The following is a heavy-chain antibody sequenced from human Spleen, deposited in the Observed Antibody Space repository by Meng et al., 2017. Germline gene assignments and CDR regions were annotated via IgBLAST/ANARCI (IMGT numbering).Heavy chain of an antibody. Sequence: GESLKISCAASGLTFSNYAMTWVRQAPGKGLAWVSTISGSGVSIYYADSVKGRFTISRDNSKNTLYLQLNSLRAEDTAFYYCAKDLATAADWGQGTLVTVSS. D-gene: IGHD5-12*01. J-gene: IGHJ4*02. V-gene: IGHV3-23*01. CDR2: ISGSGVSI. CDR1: GLTFSNYA. CDR3: AKDLATAAD.